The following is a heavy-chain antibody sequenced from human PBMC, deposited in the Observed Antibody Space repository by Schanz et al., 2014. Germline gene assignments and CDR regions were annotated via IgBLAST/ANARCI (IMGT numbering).Heavy chain of an antibody. Sequence: QVQLQESGPGLVKPSQTLSLTCTVSGGSISSGGDYWSWIRQHPGKGLEWIGYIYYSGSTYYNPSLKSRVTISVDKPKKQFALKVTSMTAADTAVYYCARDSLRGATGGYGMDVWGQGTTVTVSS. CDR2: IYYSGST. CDR1: GGSISSGGDY. D-gene: IGHD2-8*02. J-gene: IGHJ6*02. V-gene: IGHV4-31*03. CDR3: ARDSLRGATGGYGMDV.